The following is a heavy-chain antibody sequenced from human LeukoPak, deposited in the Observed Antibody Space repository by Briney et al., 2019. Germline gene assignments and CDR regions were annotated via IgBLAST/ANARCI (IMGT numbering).Heavy chain of an antibody. CDR1: GYTFTDYY. Sequence: ASVNVSCKASGYTFTDYYMHWVRQAPGQGLEWMGWINPNSGGTNFAQKFQGRVTMTRDTSISTAYMELNRLRSDDTAVYYCARGHHIGSPGHWFDPWGQGTLVIVSS. V-gene: IGHV1-2*02. CDR2: INPNSGGT. J-gene: IGHJ5*02. CDR3: ARGHHIGSPGHWFDP. D-gene: IGHD5-12*01.